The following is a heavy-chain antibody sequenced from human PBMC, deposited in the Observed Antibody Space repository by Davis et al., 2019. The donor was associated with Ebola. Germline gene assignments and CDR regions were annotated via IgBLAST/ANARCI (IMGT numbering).Heavy chain of an antibody. CDR1: GYTFTSYA. D-gene: IGHD6-19*01. CDR3: ARATFGYNSGWYADY. CDR2: INAGNGNT. Sequence: ASVKVSCKASGYTFTSYAMHWVRQAPGQRLEWMGWINAGNGNTKYSQKFQGRVTITTDTSASTVYLDLTSLRSDDTAVFYCARATFGYNSGWYADYWGPGSLVTVSS. V-gene: IGHV1-3*01. J-gene: IGHJ4*02.